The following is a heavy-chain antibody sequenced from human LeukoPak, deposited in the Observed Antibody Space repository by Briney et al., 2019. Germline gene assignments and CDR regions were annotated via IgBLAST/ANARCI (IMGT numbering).Heavy chain of an antibody. V-gene: IGHV3-7*01. CDR2: LHADGSEK. Sequence: GGSLRLSCAASGFSLSGYWMSWVRQAPGKGLEWVARLHADGSEKYYVDSVKGRFTISRDNAKNSLYLQMNSLRVEDTAVYYCARGGYIFDYLGQGTMVTVSS. J-gene: IGHJ4*02. D-gene: IGHD5-12*01. CDR3: ARGGYIFDY. CDR1: GFSLSGYW.